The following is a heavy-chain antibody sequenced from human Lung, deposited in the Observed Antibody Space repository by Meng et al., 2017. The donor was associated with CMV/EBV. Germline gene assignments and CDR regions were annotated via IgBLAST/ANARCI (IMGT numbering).Heavy chain of an antibody. D-gene: IGHD2-15*01. J-gene: IGHJ4*02. CDR3: ARGILHQRGYTVQTPDY. Sequence: SETLSLXCAVYGGSFSGYYWSWIRQPPGKGLEWIGEINPSGSTNYNPSLKNRVSISVDTSKNQFSLRLSSVTAADTALYYCARGILHQRGYTVQTPDYWGQGTMVTVSS. CDR1: GGSFSGYY. V-gene: IGHV4-34*01. CDR2: INPSGST.